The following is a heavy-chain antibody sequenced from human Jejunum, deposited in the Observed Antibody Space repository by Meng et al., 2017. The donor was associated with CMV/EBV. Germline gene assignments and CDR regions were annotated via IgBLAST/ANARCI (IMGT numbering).Heavy chain of an antibody. CDR3: ARAVGSGNIRGYFDY. D-gene: IGHD3-10*01. J-gene: IGHJ4*02. V-gene: IGHV4-59*01. CDR2: IYYSGRT. CDR1: GGSISSYY. Sequence: GGSISSYYWSWIRQPPGKGLEWIGYIYYSGRTNYNPSLKSRVTMSVDTSKNQFSLKLTSVTPEDTAVYYCARAVGSGNIRGYFDYWGQGTLVTVSS.